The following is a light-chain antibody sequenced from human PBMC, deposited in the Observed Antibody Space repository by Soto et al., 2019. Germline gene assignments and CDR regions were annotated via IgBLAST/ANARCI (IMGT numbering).Light chain of an antibody. J-gene: IGLJ2*01. CDR2: GVR. Sequence: QSALTQPASVSGSPGQSITLSCTGSINDIGIYNYISWYQQHPDKAPKLIIYGVRHRPSGVSHRFSASKSGNTASLTISGLQAEDEAAYFCSSYTSTSTLVIFGGGTQLTVL. CDR3: SSYTSTSTLVI. CDR1: INDIGIYNY. V-gene: IGLV2-14*01.